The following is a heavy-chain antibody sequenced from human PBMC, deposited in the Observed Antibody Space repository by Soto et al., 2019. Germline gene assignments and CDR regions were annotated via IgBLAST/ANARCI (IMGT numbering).Heavy chain of an antibody. CDR1: GGSISSGGYY. CDR3: ARDRSHDFRSTGMDV. J-gene: IGHJ6*02. V-gene: IGHV4-31*03. D-gene: IGHD3-3*01. Sequence: PSETLSLTCTASGGSISSGGYYWSWIRQHPGKGLEWIGYIYYSGSTYYNPSLKSRVTISVDTSKNQFSLKLSSVTAADTAVYYCARDRSHDFRSTGMDVWGQGTTVPVSS. CDR2: IYYSGST.